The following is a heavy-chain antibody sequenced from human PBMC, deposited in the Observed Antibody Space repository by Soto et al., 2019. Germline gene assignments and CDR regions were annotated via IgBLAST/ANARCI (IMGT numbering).Heavy chain of an antibody. CDR3: ARGGPAAGYDL. V-gene: IGHV1-8*01. Sequence: QVQLVQSGAEVKKPGASVKVSCKASGYTFTSNDINWVRQASGQGLEWMGWMNPNTGGSGYAQDFQDRITMTRDTATSTAYMELTSLRSDDTAVYYCARGGPAAGYDLWGQGTLVTVSS. CDR1: GYTFTSND. D-gene: IGHD6-13*01. CDR2: MNPNTGGS. J-gene: IGHJ4*02.